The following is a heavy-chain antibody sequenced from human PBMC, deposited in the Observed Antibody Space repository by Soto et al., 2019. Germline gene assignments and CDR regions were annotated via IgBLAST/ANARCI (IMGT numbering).Heavy chain of an antibody. CDR2: INPFDGSR. D-gene: IGHD3-22*01. CDR3: ARVVVVIPPGYYYAMDV. CDR1: GYIFTSYY. Sequence: ASVKVSCKASGYIFTSYYIHWVGQAPGQGLEWMGWINPFDGSRMFAQSFQGRVTMTRDTSTSTVYMEVSSLRSEDTAVYYCARVVVVIPPGYYYAMDVWGQGTTVTVSS. V-gene: IGHV1-46*01. J-gene: IGHJ6*02.